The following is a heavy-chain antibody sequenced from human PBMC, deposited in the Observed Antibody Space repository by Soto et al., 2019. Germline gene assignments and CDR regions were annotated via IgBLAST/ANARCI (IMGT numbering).Heavy chain of an antibody. V-gene: IGHV4-59*08. CDR3: ARHRAGIASAEDF. CDR1: DGSISSYY. Sequence: SETLSLTCTVSDGSISSYYWSWIRQPPGKGLEWIGYIYYSGSTNYNPSLKSRVTISVDTSKNQFSLSVRSVTAADTAVYYCARHRAGIASAEDFWGPGTLVTVS. D-gene: IGHD6-13*01. CDR2: IYYSGST. J-gene: IGHJ4*02.